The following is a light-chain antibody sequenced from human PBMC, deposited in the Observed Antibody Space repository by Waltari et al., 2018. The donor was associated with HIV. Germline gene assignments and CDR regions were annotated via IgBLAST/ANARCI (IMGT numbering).Light chain of an antibody. CDR1: SSDVGGYNY. V-gene: IGLV2-14*01. CDR2: EVS. CDR3: SSYTSSSTLRV. J-gene: IGLJ3*02. Sequence: QSALTQPASVSGSPGQSITISCTGTSSDVGGYNYVSWYQQHPGKAPKLMIYEVSNRPAGVSNRCSGSEAGDTASLTIAGLQAEDEADYYCSSYTSSSTLRVFGGGTKLTVL.